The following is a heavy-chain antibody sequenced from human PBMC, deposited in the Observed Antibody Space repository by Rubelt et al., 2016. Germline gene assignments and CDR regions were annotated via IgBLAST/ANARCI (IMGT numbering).Heavy chain of an antibody. CDR1: GYTFTSYY. V-gene: IGHV1-46*01. J-gene: IGHJ5*02. Sequence: QVQLVQSGAGVKKPGASVKVSCKASGYTFTSYYMHWVRQAPGQGLEWMGIINPSGGSTSYAQKCQGRVTMTRDTSTSTVYMELSSLRSEDTAVYYCARSPRYDFEDNWFDPWGQGTLVTVSS. D-gene: IGHD3-3*01. CDR2: INPSGGST. CDR3: ARSPRYDFEDNWFDP.